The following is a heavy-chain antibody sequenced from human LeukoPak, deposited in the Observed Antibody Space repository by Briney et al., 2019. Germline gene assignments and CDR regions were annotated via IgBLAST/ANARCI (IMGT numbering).Heavy chain of an antibody. CDR2: LTSSSDTT. Sequence: GGSLRLSCAASGFTFSSYVMSWVRQAPGKGLEWVAALTSSSDTTYYGDSVKGRFTISRDNSKNTLYLQMNSLRAEDTAVYYCAKVTVRYCSSTSCYGDMDVWGKGTTVTVSS. J-gene: IGHJ6*03. CDR3: AKVTVRYCSSTSCYGDMDV. CDR1: GFTFSSYV. D-gene: IGHD2-2*01. V-gene: IGHV3-23*01.